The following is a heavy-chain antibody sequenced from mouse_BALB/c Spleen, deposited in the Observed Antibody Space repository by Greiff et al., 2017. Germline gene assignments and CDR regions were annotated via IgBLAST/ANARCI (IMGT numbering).Heavy chain of an antibody. D-gene: IGHD1-1*01. CDR2: ISDGGSYT. J-gene: IGHJ1*01. V-gene: IGHV5-4*02. Sequence: DVKLVESGGGLVKPGGSLKLSCAASGFTFSDYYMYWVRQTPEKRLEWVATISDGGSYTYYPDSVKGRFTISRDNAKNNLYLQMSSLKSEDTAMYYCARDYGRWYFDVWGAGTTVTVSS. CDR3: ARDYGRWYFDV. CDR1: GFTFSDYY.